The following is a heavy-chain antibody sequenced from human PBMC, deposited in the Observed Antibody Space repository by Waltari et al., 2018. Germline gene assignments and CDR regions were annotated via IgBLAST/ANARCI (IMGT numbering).Heavy chain of an antibody. CDR3: VRDGLGSGWTRVDV. Sequence: ELQLVESGGGLVQPGGSLRISCVASGFSFSSYEMNWVRQAPGKGLEWISYFSDGDKSISCAGSVKGRFTVSRDNAKNSLHLQMNNLRAEDTATYYCVRDGLGSGWTRVDVWGQGTTVTVSS. CDR1: GFSFSSYE. V-gene: IGHV3-48*03. D-gene: IGHD2-15*01. J-gene: IGHJ6*02. CDR2: FSDGDKSI.